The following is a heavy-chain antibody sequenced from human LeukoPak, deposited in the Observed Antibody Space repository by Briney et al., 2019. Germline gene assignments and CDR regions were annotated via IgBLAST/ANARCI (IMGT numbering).Heavy chain of an antibody. D-gene: IGHD1-26*01. CDR1: GGSISSYY. J-gene: IGHJ5*02. CDR2: IYYSGST. V-gene: IGHV4-59*01. CDR3: ARDNSVGDYAWWFDP. Sequence: KASETLSLTCTVSGGSISSYYWSWIRQPPGKGLEWIGYIYYSGSTNYNPSLKSRVTISVDTSKNQFSLKLSSVTAADTAVYYCARDNSVGDYAWWFDPWGQGTLVTVSS.